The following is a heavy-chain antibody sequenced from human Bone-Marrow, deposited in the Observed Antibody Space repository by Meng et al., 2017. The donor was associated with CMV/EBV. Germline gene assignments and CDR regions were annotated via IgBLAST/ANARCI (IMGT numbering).Heavy chain of an antibody. D-gene: IGHD1-7*01. J-gene: IGHJ5*02. CDR2: IYYSGST. V-gene: IGHV4-59*12. Sequence: SNSSYYWSWIRQPPGKGLEWIGYIYYSGSTNYNPSLKGRVTISVDTSKNQFSLKVSSVTAADTAVYYCARTIAAGTTRQKKYNWFDPWGQGILVTVSS. CDR3: ARTIAAGTTRQKKYNWFDP. CDR1: SNSSYY.